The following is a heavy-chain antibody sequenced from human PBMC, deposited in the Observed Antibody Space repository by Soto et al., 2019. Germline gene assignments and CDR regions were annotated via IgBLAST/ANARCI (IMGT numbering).Heavy chain of an antibody. CDR1: GYTFTSYA. V-gene: IGHV1-3*01. CDR3: ARVSYSGNWFVHSVAGPNWFDP. D-gene: IGHD6-13*01. J-gene: IGHJ5*02. CDR2: INAGNGNT. Sequence: GASVKVSCKASGYTFTSYAMHWVRQAPGQRLEWMGWINAGNGNTKYSQKFQGRVTITRDTSASTAYMELSSLRSDDTAVYYCARVSYSGNWFVHSVAGPNWFDPWGQGTLVTVSS.